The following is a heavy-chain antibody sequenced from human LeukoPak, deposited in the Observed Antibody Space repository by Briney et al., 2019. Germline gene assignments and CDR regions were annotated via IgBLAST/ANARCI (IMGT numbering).Heavy chain of an antibody. Sequence: PSETLSLTCTVSGGSISSSSYYWGWIRQPPGKGLEWIGSIYYSGSTYYNPSLKSRVTISVDTSKNQFSLKLRSVTAADTAVFYCARQLGFCSGGSCSDYWGQGTLVTVSS. CDR3: ARQLGFCSGGSCSDY. V-gene: IGHV4-39*01. J-gene: IGHJ4*02. CDR1: GGSISSSSYY. D-gene: IGHD2-15*01. CDR2: IYYSGST.